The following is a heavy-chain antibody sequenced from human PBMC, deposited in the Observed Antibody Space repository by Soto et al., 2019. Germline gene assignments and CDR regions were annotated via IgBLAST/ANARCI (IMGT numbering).Heavy chain of an antibody. CDR3: ARGGSSWSAEYYQH. D-gene: IGHD6-13*01. Sequence: QVHLVQSGAEVKKPGASVKVSCKTSGYTFTNYGISWVRQAPGQGPEWMGWISGYNGNTNYAQKLQRRVTMTTDTSTSTAYMELRSLRSDDTAVYYCARGGSSWSAEYYQHWGQGTLVIVSS. V-gene: IGHV1-18*01. CDR2: ISGYNGNT. CDR1: GYTFTNYG. J-gene: IGHJ1*01.